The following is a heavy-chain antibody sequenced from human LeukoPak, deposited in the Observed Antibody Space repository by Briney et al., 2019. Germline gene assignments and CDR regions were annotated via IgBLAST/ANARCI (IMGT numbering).Heavy chain of an antibody. D-gene: IGHD7-27*01. V-gene: IGHV1-2*02. CDR2: INPDSGGT. CDR1: GYTFTGYY. J-gene: IGHJ4*02. CDR3: ARGGKSELGTCDH. Sequence: ASVKVSCKASGYTFTGYYLQWVRQAPGQGLEWMGWINPDSGGTNYAQNFQGRVTMTSDTSISTVYMELSRLTSDDTAVYYCARGGKSELGTCDHWGQGTLVTVSS.